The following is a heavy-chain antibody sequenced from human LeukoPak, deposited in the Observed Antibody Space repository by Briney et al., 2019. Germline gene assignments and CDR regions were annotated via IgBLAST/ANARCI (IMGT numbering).Heavy chain of an antibody. Sequence: AGGSLRLSCAASRFTLSDYYTSSIRQAPGEGLEWVSYISSSGSTIYYADSVKGRFTISRDNAKNSLYLQMNSLRAEDTAVYSCAREGAASDYWGQGTLVTVSS. J-gene: IGHJ4*02. CDR2: ISSSGSTI. CDR3: AREGAASDY. D-gene: IGHD1-26*01. CDR1: RFTLSDYY. V-gene: IGHV3-11*01.